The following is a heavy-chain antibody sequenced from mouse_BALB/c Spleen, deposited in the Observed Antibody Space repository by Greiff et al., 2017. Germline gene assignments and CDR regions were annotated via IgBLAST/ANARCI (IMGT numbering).Heavy chain of an antibody. CDR1: GYSITSDYA. Sequence: EVQRVESGPGLVKPSQSLSLTCTVTGYSITSDYAWNWIRQFPGNKLEWMGYISYSGSTSYNPSLKSRISITRDTSKNQFFLQLNSVTTEDTATYYCARKDSFFDYWGQGTTLTVSS. J-gene: IGHJ2*01. CDR2: ISYSGST. CDR3: ARKDSFFDY. V-gene: IGHV3-2*02.